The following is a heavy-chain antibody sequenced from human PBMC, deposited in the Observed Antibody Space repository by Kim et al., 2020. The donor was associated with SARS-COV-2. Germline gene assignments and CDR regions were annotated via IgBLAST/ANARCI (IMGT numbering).Heavy chain of an antibody. Sequence: GGSLRLSCAASGFTFSSYEMNWVRQAPGKGLEWVSYISSSGSTIYYADSVKGRFTISRDNAKNSLYLQMNSLRAEDTAVYYCARERDSGSYTTGVYYYYGMDVWGEGTTVSVSS. CDR2: ISSSGSTI. J-gene: IGHJ6*04. D-gene: IGHD1-26*01. CDR3: ARERDSGSYTTGVYYYYGMDV. V-gene: IGHV3-48*03. CDR1: GFTFSSYE.